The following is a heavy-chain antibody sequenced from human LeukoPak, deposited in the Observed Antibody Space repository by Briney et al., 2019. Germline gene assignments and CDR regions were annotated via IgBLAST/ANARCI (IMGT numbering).Heavy chain of an antibody. J-gene: IGHJ4*02. D-gene: IGHD2-21*01. CDR2: ISYAGSNE. Sequence: GGSLRLSCAPSGFTFRNYGMHWVRQAPGKGLEWVAVISYAGSNEHYADSVKGRFTIFRDNSKNTLFLQMNSLRAEDAAVYFCAKAPVTSCRGAYCYPFDSWGQGTLVTVSS. CDR3: AKAPVTSCRGAYCYPFDS. V-gene: IGHV3-30*04. CDR1: GFTFRNYG.